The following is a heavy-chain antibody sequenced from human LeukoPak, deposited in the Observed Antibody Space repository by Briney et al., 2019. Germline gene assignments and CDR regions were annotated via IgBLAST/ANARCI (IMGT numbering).Heavy chain of an antibody. CDR1: GXTFSSYE. Sequence: GGSLRLSCATSGXTFSSYEMNWVRQAPGKGLEWISYITTSGTSTYYADSVKGCFTISRDNGKTALSLQMNSLRAEDTAVYYCVVHSATSCYWGQGTLVTVSS. J-gene: IGHJ4*02. D-gene: IGHD1-26*01. CDR2: ITTSGTST. V-gene: IGHV3-48*03. CDR3: VVHSATSCY.